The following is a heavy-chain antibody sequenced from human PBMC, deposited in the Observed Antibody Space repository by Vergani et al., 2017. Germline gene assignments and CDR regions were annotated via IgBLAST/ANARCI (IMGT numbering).Heavy chain of an antibody. J-gene: IGHJ6*03. CDR2: ISNDGSNK. V-gene: IGHV3-30*03. CDR3: ARDRGYCSSTSCPYYYYMDV. CDR1: GFSFSTYG. D-gene: IGHD2-2*01. Sequence: QVQLVESGGGVVQPGRSRRLSCAASGFSFSTYGMNWVRQAPGKGLEWVAVISNDGSNKYYADSVKGRFTISRDNSKNTLYLQMNSLRAEDTAVYYCARDRGYCSSTSCPYYYYMDVWGKVTTVTVSS.